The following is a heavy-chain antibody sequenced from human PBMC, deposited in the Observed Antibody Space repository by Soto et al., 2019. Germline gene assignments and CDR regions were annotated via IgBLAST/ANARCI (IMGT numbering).Heavy chain of an antibody. CDR1: GYTFTSYG. CDR3: ARDKRTTVTTFLDYYYGMDV. CDR2: ISAYNGNT. Sequence: GASAKVSCKASGYTFTSYGISWVRQAPGQGLEWMGWISAYNGNTNYAQKLQGRVTMTTDTSTSTAYMELRSLRSDDTAVYYCARDKRTTVTTFLDYYYGMDVWGQGTTVTVSS. D-gene: IGHD4-17*01. J-gene: IGHJ6*02. V-gene: IGHV1-18*01.